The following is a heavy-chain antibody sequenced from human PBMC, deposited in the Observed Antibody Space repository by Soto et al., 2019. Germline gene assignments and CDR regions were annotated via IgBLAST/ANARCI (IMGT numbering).Heavy chain of an antibody. CDR2: ISAYNGNT. V-gene: IGHV1-18*01. D-gene: IGHD2-2*01. CDR1: GYTFTSYG. Sequence: QVQLVQSGAEVKKPGASVKVSCKASGYTFTSYGISWVRQAPGQGLEWMGWISAYNGNTNYAQKLQGRVTMTTDTSKSTDYMEPRSLRSDDTAVYYCARESSTSGHDYWGQGTLVTVSS. J-gene: IGHJ4*02. CDR3: ARESSTSGHDY.